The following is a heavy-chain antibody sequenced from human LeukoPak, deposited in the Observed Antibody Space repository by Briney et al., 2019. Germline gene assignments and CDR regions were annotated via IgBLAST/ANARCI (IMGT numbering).Heavy chain of an antibody. V-gene: IGHV3-15*01. CDR3: TTYYYDSGGFSGY. J-gene: IGHJ4*02. D-gene: IGHD3-22*01. CDR2: IKSKTDGGTT. CDR1: GSTFSNAW. Sequence: PGGSLRLSCAASGSTFSNAWMSWVRQAPGKGLEWVGRIKSKTDGGTTDYAAPVEGRFTISRDDSKNTLYLQMNSLKTEDTAVYYCTTYYYDSGGFSGYWGQGTLVTVSS.